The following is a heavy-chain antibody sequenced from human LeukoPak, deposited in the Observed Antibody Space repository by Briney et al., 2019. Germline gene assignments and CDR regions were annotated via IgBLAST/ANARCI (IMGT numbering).Heavy chain of an antibody. CDR1: GYTFTDYY. D-gene: IGHD3-10*01. V-gene: IGHV1-46*01. J-gene: IGHJ4*02. CDR3: ARSVTSGSYYGLHY. Sequence: ASVKVSCKASGYTFTDYYIHWVRQAPGQGLEWMGIINPGGDYTSYPQKFQGRVTMTRDTSTSTVYMDLRSLRSEDTAIYYRARSVTSGSYYGLHYWGQGTLVTVSS. CDR2: INPGGDYT.